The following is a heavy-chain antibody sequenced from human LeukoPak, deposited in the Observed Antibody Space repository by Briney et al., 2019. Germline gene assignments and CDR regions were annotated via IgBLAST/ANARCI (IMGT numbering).Heavy chain of an antibody. J-gene: IGHJ4*02. CDR3: ARGYSDWLR. V-gene: IGHV3-21*01. D-gene: IGHD4-11*01. Sequence: TGGSLRLSCAASGFTFNTYSMDWVRQAPGKGLEWVSSISSSSGYIYYADSVKGRFTISRDNAKNSLYLQMSGLRVEDTAVYYCARGYSDWLRWGQGTQVTVSS. CDR1: GFTFNTYS. CDR2: ISSSSGYI.